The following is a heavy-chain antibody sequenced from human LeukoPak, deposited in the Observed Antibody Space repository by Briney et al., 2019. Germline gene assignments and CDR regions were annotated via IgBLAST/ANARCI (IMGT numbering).Heavy chain of an antibody. Sequence: SETLSLTCTVSAYSINSGHYWGWVRQPPGKALEWIGYIYYSGRTTYNPSLKSRVTISIDTSKSQFSLTLTSVTAADTAVYYCARVAYGSSWFDPWGQGTLVIVSS. J-gene: IGHJ5*02. CDR3: ARVAYGSSWFDP. V-gene: IGHV4-59*11. CDR1: AYSINSGHY. D-gene: IGHD2-2*01. CDR2: IYYSGRT.